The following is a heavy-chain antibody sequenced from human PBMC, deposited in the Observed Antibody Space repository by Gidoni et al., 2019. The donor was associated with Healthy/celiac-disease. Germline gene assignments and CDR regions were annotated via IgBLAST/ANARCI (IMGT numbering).Heavy chain of an antibody. J-gene: IGHJ4*02. V-gene: IGHV3-21*01. CDR2: ISSSSSYI. CDR1: GFTFSSYS. Sequence: EVQLVESGGGLVKPGGSLRLSCAASGFTFSSYSMNWVRQAPGKGLEWVSSISSSSSYISYADSVKGRFTISRDNAKNSLYLQMNSLRAEDTAVYYCARDRGPLDYWGQGTLVTVSS. CDR3: ARDRGPLDY.